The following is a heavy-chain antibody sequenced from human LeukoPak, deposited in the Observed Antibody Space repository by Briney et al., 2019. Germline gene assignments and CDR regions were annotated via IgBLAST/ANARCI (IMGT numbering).Heavy chain of an antibody. J-gene: IGHJ6*02. CDR2: ISGSGGST. V-gene: IGHV3-23*01. Sequence: GGSLRLSCAASGFTFSSYAMSWVRQAPGKGLEWVSGISGSGGSTYYADSVKGRFTISRDNSKNTLYLQMNSLRAEDTAVYYCAKDWIAARSYYYYGMDVWGQGTTVTVSS. CDR1: GFTFSSYA. CDR3: AKDWIAARSYYYYGMDV. D-gene: IGHD6-6*01.